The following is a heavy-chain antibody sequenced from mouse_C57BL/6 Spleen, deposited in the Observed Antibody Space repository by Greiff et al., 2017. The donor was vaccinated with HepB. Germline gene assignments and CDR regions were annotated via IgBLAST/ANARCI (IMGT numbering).Heavy chain of an antibody. V-gene: IGHV1-22*01. CDR1: GYTFTDYN. CDR2: INPNNGGT. CDR3: ASRYYGSSYYAMDY. Sequence: VQLQQSGPELVKPGASVKMSCKASGYTFTDYNMHWVKQSHGKSLEWIGYINPNNGGTSYNQKFKGKATLTVNKSSSTAYMELRSLTSEDSAVYYCASRYYGSSYYAMDYWGQGTSVTVSS. J-gene: IGHJ4*01. D-gene: IGHD1-1*01.